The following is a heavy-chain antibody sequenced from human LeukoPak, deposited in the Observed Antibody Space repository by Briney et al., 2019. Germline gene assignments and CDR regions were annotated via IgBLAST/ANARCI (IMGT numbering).Heavy chain of an antibody. CDR2: IYSGGST. J-gene: IGHJ3*02. CDR1: GFTFSRLA. CDR3: ARALGQRWLQPDAFDI. Sequence: GGSLRLSCAASGFTFSRLAMTWVRQAPGKGLEWVSVIYSGGSTYYADSVKGRFTISRDNSKNTLYLQMNSLRAEDTAVYYCARALGQRWLQPDAFDIWGQGTMVTVSS. V-gene: IGHV3-53*01. D-gene: IGHD5-24*01.